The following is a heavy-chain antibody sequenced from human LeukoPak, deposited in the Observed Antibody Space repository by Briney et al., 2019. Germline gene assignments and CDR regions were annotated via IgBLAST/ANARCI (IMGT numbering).Heavy chain of an antibody. CDR1: GGSFSGYY. D-gene: IGHD6-13*01. CDR2: INHSGST. J-gene: IGHJ3*02. Sequence: SETLSLTCAVYGGSFSGYYWSWIRQPPGKGLEWIGEINHSGSTNYNPSLKSRVTISVDTSKNQFSLKLSSVTAADTAVYYCARGAGIAAAGKRAFDIWGQGTMVTVSS. CDR3: ARGAGIAAAGKRAFDI. V-gene: IGHV4-34*01.